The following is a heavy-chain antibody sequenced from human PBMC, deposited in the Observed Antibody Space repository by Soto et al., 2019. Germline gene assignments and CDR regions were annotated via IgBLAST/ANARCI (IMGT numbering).Heavy chain of an antibody. V-gene: IGHV4-61*01. D-gene: IGHD3-3*01. Sequence: QVQLQESGPGLVKPSETLSLTCTVSGGSFKSGSYSWSWIRQPPGKGLEWIGYVYHTRRTSYNPSLKSRVSIAMDTSKNQFSLNLDSVTAADTAVYFCARDFAYFDSWGQGTLVTVSS. CDR1: GGSFKSGSYS. J-gene: IGHJ4*02. CDR3: ARDFAYFDS. CDR2: VYHTRRT.